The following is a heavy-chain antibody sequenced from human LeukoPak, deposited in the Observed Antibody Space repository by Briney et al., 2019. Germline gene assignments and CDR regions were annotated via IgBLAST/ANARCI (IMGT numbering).Heavy chain of an antibody. CDR1: GGSISSSSYY. CDR2: INHSGST. CDR3: LRVRGVIPSGQHYYYYYYMDV. V-gene: IGHV4-39*07. J-gene: IGHJ6*03. D-gene: IGHD3-10*01. Sequence: PSETLSLACTVSGGSISSSSYYWGWIRQPPGKGLEWIGEINHSGSTNYNPSLKSRVTISVDTSKNQFSLKLSSVTAADTAVYYCLRVRGVIPSGQHYYYYYYMDVWGKGTTVTISS.